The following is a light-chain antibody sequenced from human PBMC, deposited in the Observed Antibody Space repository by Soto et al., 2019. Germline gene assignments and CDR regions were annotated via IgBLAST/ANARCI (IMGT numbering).Light chain of an antibody. CDR3: QQSYSSSWT. J-gene: IGKJ1*01. CDR1: QTISNS. V-gene: IGKV1-39*01. CDR2: GTS. Sequence: DIQLTQSPSSLSASVGDRVTITCRASQTISNSLNWYQKKPGKAPSLLIYGTSNLQSGVPSRFSGSGSGTGFTLTISGLQHEDFATYYCQQSYSSSWTFGQGTRVDI.